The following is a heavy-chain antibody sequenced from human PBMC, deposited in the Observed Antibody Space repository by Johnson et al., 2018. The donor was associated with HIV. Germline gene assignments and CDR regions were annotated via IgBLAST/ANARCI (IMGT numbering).Heavy chain of an antibody. CDR1: GFTFSSYA. V-gene: IGHV3-20*04. Sequence: VQLVESGGGVVQPGRSLRLSCAASGFTFSSYAMHWVRQAPGKGLEWVSGINWNGGSTGYADSVKGRFTISRDNAKNTLYLQMNSLRAEDTAVYYCASDNGGTKDAFDMWGQGTMVTVSS. D-gene: IGHD3-10*01. CDR3: ASDNGGTKDAFDM. J-gene: IGHJ3*02. CDR2: INWNGGST.